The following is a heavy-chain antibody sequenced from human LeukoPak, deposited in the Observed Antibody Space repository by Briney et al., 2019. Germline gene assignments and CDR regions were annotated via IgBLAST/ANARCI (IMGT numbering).Heavy chain of an antibody. CDR3: ARDIYDSGDFRGDF. Sequence: PGGSLRLSCAVSGFDFGDYTMHWVRQPPGKGLEWVSLISWNSGSIKYTESVKGRFTISRDNSKNSLHLQMSSLRTEDTALYYCARDIYDSGDFRGDFWGQGTLVTVSS. D-gene: IGHD3-22*01. V-gene: IGHV3-43*01. CDR1: GFDFGDYT. J-gene: IGHJ4*02. CDR2: ISWNSGSI.